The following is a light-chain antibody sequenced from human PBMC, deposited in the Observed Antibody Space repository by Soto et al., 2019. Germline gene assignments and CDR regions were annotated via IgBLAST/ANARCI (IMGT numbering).Light chain of an antibody. V-gene: IGKV3-15*01. Sequence: EIVMTQCPATLSVSPGERATLSCRASQSVSSNLAWYQQKPGQAPRLLIYGASTRATGIPARFSGSGSGTEFTLTISSLQAEDVAVYYCQQYYSTPMYTFGQGTKLEIK. CDR1: QSVSSN. CDR2: GAS. CDR3: QQYYSTPMYT. J-gene: IGKJ2*01.